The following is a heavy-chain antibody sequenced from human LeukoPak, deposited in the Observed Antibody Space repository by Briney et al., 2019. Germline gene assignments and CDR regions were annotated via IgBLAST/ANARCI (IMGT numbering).Heavy chain of an antibody. Sequence: AGGSLRLSCAASGFTFNSYAMTWVRQAPGKGLEWVSAISGSGGGTYFADSVKGRFTISRDNAKNSLYLQMNSLRAEDTAVYYCAELGITMIGGVWGKGTTVTISS. V-gene: IGHV3-23*01. D-gene: IGHD3-10*02. J-gene: IGHJ6*04. CDR2: ISGSGGGT. CDR3: AELGITMIGGV. CDR1: GFTFNSYA.